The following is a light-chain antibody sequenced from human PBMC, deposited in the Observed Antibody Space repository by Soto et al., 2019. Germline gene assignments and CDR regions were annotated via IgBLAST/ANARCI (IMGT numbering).Light chain of an antibody. CDR3: QQYGSSPRT. V-gene: IGKV3-20*01. CDR1: QTVSSTY. J-gene: IGKJ1*01. CDR2: GAS. Sequence: ELVLTQSPGTLSLSPGERATLSCRASQTVSSTYLAWYQQKPGQAPRLLIYGASSRAIGIPDRFSGSGSGTDFTLTISRLEPEDFAVYYCQQYGSSPRTFGQGTKVEIK.